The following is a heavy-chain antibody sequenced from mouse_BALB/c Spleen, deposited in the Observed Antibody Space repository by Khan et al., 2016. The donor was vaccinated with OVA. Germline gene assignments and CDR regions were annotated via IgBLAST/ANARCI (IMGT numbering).Heavy chain of an antibody. J-gene: IGHJ4*01. CDR1: GYTFSSYW. Sequence: QVQLQQSGAELMKPGASVKISCKATGYTFSSYWIEWVKQRPGHGLEWIGEILPGSGSTNYNEKFKGKATFTADTSSHTAYMQLSRLTSEDVAVYDCSRYCYEGNYGAMDYWGQGTSVTVSS. CDR2: ILPGSGST. CDR3: SRYCYEGNYGAMDY. V-gene: IGHV1-9*01. D-gene: IGHD2-1*01.